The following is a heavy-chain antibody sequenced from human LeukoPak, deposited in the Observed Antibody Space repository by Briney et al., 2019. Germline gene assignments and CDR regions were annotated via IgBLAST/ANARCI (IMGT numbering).Heavy chain of an antibody. CDR1: GYTLTELS. V-gene: IGHV1-24*01. D-gene: IGHD6-19*01. Sequence: ASVKVSCKVSGYTLTELSMHWVRQAPGKGLEWMGGFDPEDGETIYAQKFQGRVTMTEDTSTDTACMELSSLRSEDTAVYYCATDSPGYSSGWYTFWGQGTLVTVSS. CDR3: ATDSPGYSSGWYTF. J-gene: IGHJ4*02. CDR2: FDPEDGET.